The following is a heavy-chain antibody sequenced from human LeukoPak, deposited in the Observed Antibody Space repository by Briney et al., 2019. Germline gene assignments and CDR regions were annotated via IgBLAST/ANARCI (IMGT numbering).Heavy chain of an antibody. CDR1: GFTFSDYY. CDR3: ARAPYSSTWYYFDY. V-gene: IGHV3-11*01. J-gene: IGHJ4*02. Sequence: PGGSLRLSCAASGFTFSDYYMSWICQAPGKGPEWVSYISGSGGSISYADSVKGRFTISRDNAKNSLYLQMNSLRAEDTAIYYCARAPYSSTWYYFDYWGQGTLVTVSS. D-gene: IGHD6-13*01. CDR2: ISGSGGSI.